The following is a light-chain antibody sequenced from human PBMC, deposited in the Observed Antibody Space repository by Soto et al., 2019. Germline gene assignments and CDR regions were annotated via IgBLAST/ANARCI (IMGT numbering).Light chain of an antibody. Sequence: QSVLTQPPSASRTPGQRVTISCSGSRSNIGSDTVNWYQQLPGTAPKLLIHRSNQRPSGVPGRFSGSKSGTSASLAISGLQPEDEADYHCASWDASLNGWVFGGGTKLTVL. J-gene: IGLJ3*02. V-gene: IGLV1-44*01. CDR3: ASWDASLNGWV. CDR2: RSN. CDR1: RSNIGSDT.